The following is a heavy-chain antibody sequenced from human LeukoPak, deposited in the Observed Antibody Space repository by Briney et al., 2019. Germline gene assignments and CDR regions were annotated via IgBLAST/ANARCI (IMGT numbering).Heavy chain of an antibody. V-gene: IGHV3-23*05. CDR3: AKGRGILSPDY. J-gene: IGHJ4*02. CDR1: EFSVSTYG. Sequence: GGSLRLSCSASEFSVSTYGMNWVRQAPGRGLEWVSSINTIGNKIYYGDSVKGRFTISRDNSKNTLYLQMNFLRAEDTAVYYCAKGRGILSPDYWGQGTLVTVSS. D-gene: IGHD2-15*01. CDR2: INTIGNKI.